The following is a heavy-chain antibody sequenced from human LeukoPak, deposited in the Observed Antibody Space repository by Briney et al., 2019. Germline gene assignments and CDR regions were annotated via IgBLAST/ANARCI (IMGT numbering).Heavy chain of an antibody. D-gene: IGHD3-10*01. V-gene: IGHV4-59*01. CDR3: ARGAYYGSGSYIH. CDR2: IYYSGST. CDR1: GGSISSYY. Sequence: SETLSLTCTVSGGSISSYYWSWIRQPPGKGLEWIGYIYYSGSTNYNPSLKSRVTISVDTSKNQFSLKLGSVTAADTAVCYCARGAYYGSGSYIHWGQGTLVTVSS. J-gene: IGHJ4*02.